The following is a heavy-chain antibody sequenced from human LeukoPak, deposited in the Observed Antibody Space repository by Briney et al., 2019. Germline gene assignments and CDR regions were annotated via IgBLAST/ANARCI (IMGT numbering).Heavy chain of an antibody. CDR2: MSTSDSPI. V-gene: IGHV3-11*01. CDR3: ARVLSGRGSLYDYYYYMDV. Sequence: GGSLRLSCAASGFTFSDYCMSWIRQAPGKGLEWVSYMSTSDSPIYYTDSVKGRFTISRDISKNTLYLQMNSLRAEDTAVYYCARVLSGRGSLYDYYYYMDVWGKGPRSPSP. CDR1: GFTFSDYC. D-gene: IGHD3-10*01. J-gene: IGHJ6*03.